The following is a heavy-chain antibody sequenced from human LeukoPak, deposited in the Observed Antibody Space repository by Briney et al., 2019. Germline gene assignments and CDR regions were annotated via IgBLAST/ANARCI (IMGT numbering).Heavy chain of an antibody. V-gene: IGHV1-46*03. CDR3: VREYHGGYFDF. CDR2: IYPSAGTS. D-gene: IGHD3-16*01. J-gene: IGHJ4*02. Sequence: ASVKVSCKTSGYIFTSYYLHWVRQAPGQGLEWLGVIYPSAGTSDPAQRFRARITLSDDTSTSTAYMELRSLKSEDTAISFCVREYHGGYFDFWGQGTLVTVSS. CDR1: GYIFTSYY.